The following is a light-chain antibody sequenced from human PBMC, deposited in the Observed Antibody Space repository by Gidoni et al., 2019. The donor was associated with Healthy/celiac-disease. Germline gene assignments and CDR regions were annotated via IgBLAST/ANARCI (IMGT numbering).Light chain of an antibody. J-gene: IGKJ5*01. CDR3: QQYDNPPPFT. CDR1: QDISNY. CDR2: DAS. V-gene: IGKV1-33*01. Sequence: DVQMTQSPSSLSASVGARVTITCQASQDISNYLNWYQQKPGKAPKLLIYDASNLETGVPSRFSGSGSGTDFTFTISSLQPEDIATYYCQQYDNPPPFTFGQGTRLEIK.